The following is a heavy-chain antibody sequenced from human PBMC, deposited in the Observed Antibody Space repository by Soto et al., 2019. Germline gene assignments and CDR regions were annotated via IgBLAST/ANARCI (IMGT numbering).Heavy chain of an antibody. D-gene: IGHD4-17*01. CDR2: IYYSGST. Sequence: SETLSLTCTVSGGSISSYYWSWIRQPPGKGLEWIGYIYYSGSTNYNPSLKSRVTISVDTSKNQFSLKLSSVTAADTAVYYCAGTSDYGDFDYWGQGTLVTVSS. V-gene: IGHV4-59*01. J-gene: IGHJ4*02. CDR1: GGSISSYY. CDR3: AGTSDYGDFDY.